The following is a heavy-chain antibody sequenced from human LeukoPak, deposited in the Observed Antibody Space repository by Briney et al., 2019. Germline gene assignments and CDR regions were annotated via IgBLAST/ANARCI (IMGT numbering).Heavy chain of an antibody. CDR3: ATIGSYYFAC. D-gene: IGHD1-26*01. Sequence: VXXSCKVXXXXXXXXXMHWXRXAXGKXLXXMGCFDPEDGETIYAQKFQGRVTMTEDTSTDTAYMELSSPRSEDTAVYYCATIGSYYFACWGQGTLVTVSS. V-gene: IGHV1-24*01. CDR2: FDPEDGET. CDR1: XXXXXXXX. J-gene: IGHJ4*02.